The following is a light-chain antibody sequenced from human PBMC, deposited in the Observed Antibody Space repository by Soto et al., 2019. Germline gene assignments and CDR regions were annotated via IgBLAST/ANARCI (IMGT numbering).Light chain of an antibody. Sequence: QSVLTQSPSASGTPGQRVTISCSGSSSNIGSNYVYWYQQLPGTAPKLLIYSNNQRPSGVPDRFSGSKSGTSASLAISGLRSEDEADYYCAAWDGSLSGRVFGGGTKLTVL. CDR1: SSNIGSNY. V-gene: IGLV1-47*02. CDR2: SNN. CDR3: AAWDGSLSGRV. J-gene: IGLJ2*01.